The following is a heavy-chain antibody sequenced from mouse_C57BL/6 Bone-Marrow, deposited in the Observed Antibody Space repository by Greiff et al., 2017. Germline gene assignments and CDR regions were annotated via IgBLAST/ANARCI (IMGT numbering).Heavy chain of an antibody. Sequence: QVQLQQPGAELVMPGASVKLSCKASGYTFTSYWMHWVKQRPGQGLEWIGEIDPSDSYTNYNQKFKGKFTLTVDKSSSTAYMQLSSLTSEDSAVYYCASPNWDGAMDYWGQGTSVTVSS. D-gene: IGHD4-1*02. CDR1: GYTFTSYW. J-gene: IGHJ4*01. CDR3: ASPNWDGAMDY. V-gene: IGHV1-69*01. CDR2: IDPSDSYT.